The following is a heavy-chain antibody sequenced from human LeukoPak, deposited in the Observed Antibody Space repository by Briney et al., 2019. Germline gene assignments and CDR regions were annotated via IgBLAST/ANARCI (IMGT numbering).Heavy chain of an antibody. D-gene: IGHD3-22*01. CDR2: ISYDGSNK. Sequence: GSLRLSCLASGFTFRSFGMHWVRQAPGTGLEWVALISYDGSNKNYADSVKGRFTISRDNSKNILYLQMNSLRAEDTAVYSCARDGGGYYYSYYFDYWGQGTLVTVSS. V-gene: IGHV3-30*03. J-gene: IGHJ4*02. CDR1: GFTFRSFG. CDR3: ARDGGGYYYSYYFDY.